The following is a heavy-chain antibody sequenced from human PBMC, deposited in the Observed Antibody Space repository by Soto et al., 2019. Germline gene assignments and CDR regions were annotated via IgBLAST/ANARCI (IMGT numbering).Heavy chain of an antibody. V-gene: IGHV4-4*02. J-gene: IGHJ4*02. CDR3: ARARGSGSYERDY. D-gene: IGHD3-10*01. Sequence: QVQLQESGPGLVKPSGTLSLTCAVSGVSISNSDWWNWVRQPPGKGLEWIGEIYHSGSTIYNPSLESRVTIAVDNSKNQFSLKVTSVTAADTAVYYCARARGSGSYERDYWGQGTLVTVSS. CDR2: IYHSGST. CDR1: GVSISNSDW.